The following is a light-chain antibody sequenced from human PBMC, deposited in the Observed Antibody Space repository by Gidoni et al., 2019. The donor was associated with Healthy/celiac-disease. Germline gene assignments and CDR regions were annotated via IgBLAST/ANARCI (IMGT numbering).Light chain of an antibody. CDR1: QSLLHSNGYNY. J-gene: IGKJ5*01. CDR2: LGS. Sequence: DIVMNQSPLSLPVTPGEQASISCRSSQSLLHSNGYNYLDWYLQKPGQSPQLLIYLGSNRASGVPDRFSGSGSGTDFTLKISRVEAEDVGVYYCMQALQTPLTFGQGTRLEIK. V-gene: IGKV2-28*01. CDR3: MQALQTPLT.